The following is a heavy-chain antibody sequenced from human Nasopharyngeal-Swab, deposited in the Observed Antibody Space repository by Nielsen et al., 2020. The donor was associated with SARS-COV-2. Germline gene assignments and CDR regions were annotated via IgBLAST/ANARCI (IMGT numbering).Heavy chain of an antibody. D-gene: IGHD3-22*01. Sequence: GESLKISCKGSGYSFTSYWIGWVRQMPGKGLEWMGIIYPGDSDTSYSPSFQGQVTISADKSISTAYLQWSSLKASDTAMYYCARHWGYYDSSGYARPNQIDYWGQGTLVTVSS. CDR2: IYPGDSDT. J-gene: IGHJ4*02. CDR1: GYSFTSYW. V-gene: IGHV5-51*01. CDR3: ARHWGYYDSSGYARPNQIDY.